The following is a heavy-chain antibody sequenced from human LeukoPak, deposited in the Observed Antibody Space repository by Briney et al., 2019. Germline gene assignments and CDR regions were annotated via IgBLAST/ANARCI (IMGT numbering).Heavy chain of an antibody. D-gene: IGHD3-9*01. V-gene: IGHV3-66*01. CDR2: IYSGGST. Sequence: ETLSLTCTVSGGSISSSSYYWGWVRQAPGKGLEWVSVIYSGGSTYYADSVKGRFTISRDNSKNTLYLQMNSLRAEDTAVYYCARDQPIYDILTGYYTPFDYWGQGTLVTVSS. J-gene: IGHJ4*02. CDR1: GGSISSSSYY. CDR3: ARDQPIYDILTGYYTPFDY.